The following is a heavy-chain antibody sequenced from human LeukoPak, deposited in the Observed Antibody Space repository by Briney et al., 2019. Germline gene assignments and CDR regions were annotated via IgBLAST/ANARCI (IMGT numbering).Heavy chain of an antibody. CDR2: IYPGDSDT. Sequence: GESLQISCKASGYTFTTYWIGWVRHMPGNGLEWMGIIYPGDSDTRYSPSFQGQVTISADKSISTAYLQWSSLRASDTAMYYCARPFGGGSPPDYWGQGTQATVSS. CDR1: GYTFTTYW. J-gene: IGHJ4*02. CDR3: ARPFGGGSPPDY. V-gene: IGHV5-51*01. D-gene: IGHD3-16*01.